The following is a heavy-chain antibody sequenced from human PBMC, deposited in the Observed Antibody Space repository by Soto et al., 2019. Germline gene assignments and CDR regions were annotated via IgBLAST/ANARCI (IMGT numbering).Heavy chain of an antibody. J-gene: IGHJ5*02. D-gene: IGHD3-10*01. CDR2: ISGFNDDT. CDR3: ARSGSYYPARNWFGP. Sequence: ASVKVSCKASGGTFSSYGISWVRQAPGQGLEWMGWISGFNDDTNHAQKLQGRVTMTKDTSTSTAYMELRSLESGDTAVYYCARSGSYYPARNWFGPWGQGTLVTVSS. V-gene: IGHV1-18*01. CDR1: GGTFSSYG.